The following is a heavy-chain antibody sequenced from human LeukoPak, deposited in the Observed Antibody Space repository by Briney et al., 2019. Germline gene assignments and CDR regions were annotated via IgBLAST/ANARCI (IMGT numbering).Heavy chain of an antibody. J-gene: IGHJ4*02. CDR2: ISGSGDST. CDR1: GFTFSSYA. CDR3: AKSINSDIWCRGKDY. Sequence: PGGSLRLSCAASGFTFSSYAMSWVRQAPGKGLEWVSVISGSGDSTYYADSVKGRFTISRDNSKNTLYLQMNSLRAEDTAIYYCAKSINSDIWCRGKDYWGQGTLVTVSS. D-gene: IGHD6-13*01. V-gene: IGHV3-23*01.